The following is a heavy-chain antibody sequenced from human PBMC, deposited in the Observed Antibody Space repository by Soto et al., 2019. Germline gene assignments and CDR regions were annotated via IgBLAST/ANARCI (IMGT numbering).Heavy chain of an antibody. CDR3: ARMAPPIDY. D-gene: IGHD5-12*01. CDR1: GYTFTSYY. V-gene: IGHV1-46*01. Sequence: GASVKVSCKASGYTFTSYYMHWVRQAPGQGLEWMGIINPSGGSTTYAQKFQGRVTMTRDNAKNSLYLRMNSLRAEDTAVYYCARMAPPIDYWGQGTLVTVSS. CDR2: INPSGGST. J-gene: IGHJ4*02.